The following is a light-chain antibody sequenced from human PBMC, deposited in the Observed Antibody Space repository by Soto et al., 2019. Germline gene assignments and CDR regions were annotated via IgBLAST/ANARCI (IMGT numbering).Light chain of an antibody. Sequence: DIQMTQSPSSLSASVGDRVTITCRASQTIDIYLNWYQQKPGKAPEFLIYAATSLRRGVPSRFSGSGSGTDFTLTISSLQPEDFATYYCQQGYSTPFSFGPGTKVDTK. J-gene: IGKJ3*01. CDR2: AAT. CDR1: QTIDIY. V-gene: IGKV1-39*01. CDR3: QQGYSTPFS.